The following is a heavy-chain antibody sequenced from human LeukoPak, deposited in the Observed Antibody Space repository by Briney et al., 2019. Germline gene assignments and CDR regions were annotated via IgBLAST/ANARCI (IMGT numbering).Heavy chain of an antibody. CDR3: ARASAVLLWFGEPAAFDY. Sequence: SETLSLTCTVSGGSISSYYWSWIRQPPGKGLEWIGYIYYSGSTNYNPSLKSRVTISVDTSKNQFSLKLSSVTAADTAVYYCARASAVLLWFGEPAAFDYWGQGTLVTVSS. CDR1: GGSISSYY. J-gene: IGHJ4*02. D-gene: IGHD3-10*01. V-gene: IGHV4-59*01. CDR2: IYYSGST.